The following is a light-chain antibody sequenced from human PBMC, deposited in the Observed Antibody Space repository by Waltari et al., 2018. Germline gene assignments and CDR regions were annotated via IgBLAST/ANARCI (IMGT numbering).Light chain of an antibody. J-gene: IGLJ2*01. CDR3: AAWDDSLNAVI. V-gene: IGLV1-44*01. CDR2: RDY. Sequence: QSVLTQPPSASGTPGQRVSLSCSGSSSNIGRNSVNWYQQLPGTAPKLLIYRDYQRPSGVPDRFSGSKSGTSASLAISWLQSEDEADYYCAAWDDSLNAVIFGGGTKLTVL. CDR1: SSNIGRNS.